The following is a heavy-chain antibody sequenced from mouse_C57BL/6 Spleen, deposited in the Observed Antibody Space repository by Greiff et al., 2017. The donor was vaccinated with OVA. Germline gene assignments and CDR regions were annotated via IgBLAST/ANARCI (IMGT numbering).Heavy chain of an antibody. V-gene: IGHV1-69*01. CDR2: IYPSDSDT. CDR1: GYTFTSYW. CDR3: ARGGDFCMTTVVKAMDY. Sequence: QVQLQQSGAELVMPGASVKLSCKASGYTFTSYWMHWVKQRPGQGLEWIGEIYPSDSDTNYNQKFKGKATLTVDKSSSTAYMQLSSLTSEDSAVYYCARGGDFCMTTVVKAMDYWGQGTSVTVSS. J-gene: IGHJ4*01. D-gene: IGHD1-1*01.